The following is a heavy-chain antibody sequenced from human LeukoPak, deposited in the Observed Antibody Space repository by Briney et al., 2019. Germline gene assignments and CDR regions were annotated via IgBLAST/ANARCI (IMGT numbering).Heavy chain of an antibody. CDR2: TFSSGST. Sequence: SETLSLTCTVSGGSIDTNYWTWVRQPPGQGLEWIGYTFSSGSTHYNPSLKSRVSISVDTSRNQFSLKLSSVTAADTAVCYCARGELAAAGTNNFDYWGQGTLVTVSS. V-gene: IGHV4-59*12. J-gene: IGHJ4*02. CDR3: ARGELAAAGTNNFDY. CDR1: GGSIDTNY. D-gene: IGHD6-13*01.